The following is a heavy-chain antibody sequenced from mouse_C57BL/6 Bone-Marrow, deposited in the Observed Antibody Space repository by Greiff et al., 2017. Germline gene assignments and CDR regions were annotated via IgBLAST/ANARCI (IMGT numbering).Heavy chain of an antibody. V-gene: IGHV1-81*01. CDR2: IYPRSGNT. Sequence: QVQLQQSGAELARPGASVKLSCKASGYTFTSYGISWVKQRTGQGLEWIGEIYPRSGNTYYNEKFKGKDTLTADKSSSTAYMELRSLTSEDSAVYFCARLGGYYVYWYFDVWGTGTTVTVSS. J-gene: IGHJ1*03. CDR1: GYTFTSYG. CDR3: ARLGGYYVYWYFDV. D-gene: IGHD2-3*01.